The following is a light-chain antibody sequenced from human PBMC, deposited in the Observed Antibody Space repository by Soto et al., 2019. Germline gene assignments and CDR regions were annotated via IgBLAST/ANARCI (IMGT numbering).Light chain of an antibody. CDR2: YDS. V-gene: IGLV3-21*04. CDR1: NIGDKR. Sequence: SYELTQPPSVSVAPEKTAMITCGGDNIGDKRVHWYRQKPGQAPVLLISYDSDRPSGIPERFSGSNSGNTATLTISRVEAGDEADYYCQVWDIMTDNYVFGGGTKLTVL. J-gene: IGLJ1*01. CDR3: QVWDIMTDNYV.